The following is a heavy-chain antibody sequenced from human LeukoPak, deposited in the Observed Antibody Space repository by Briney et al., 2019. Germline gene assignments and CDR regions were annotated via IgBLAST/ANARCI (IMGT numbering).Heavy chain of an antibody. CDR2: IIPIFGTA. CDR1: GGTFSSYA. D-gene: IGHD2-2*01. CDR3: ARDAGVDCSSTSCSEGYYYYYYMDV. Sequence: SSVKVSCKASGGTFSSYAISWVRQAPGQGLESMGGIIPIFGTANYAQKFQGRVTITTDESTSTAYMELSSLSSEDTAVYYCARDAGVDCSSTSCSEGYYYYYYMDVWGKGTTVTVSS. V-gene: IGHV1-69*05. J-gene: IGHJ6*03.